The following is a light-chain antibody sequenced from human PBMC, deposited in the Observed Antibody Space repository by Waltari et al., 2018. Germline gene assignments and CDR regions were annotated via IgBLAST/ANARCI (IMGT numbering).Light chain of an antibody. CDR1: SGSISSNF. Sequence: NFMLTQSHSVSESPGKTVTISCTRSSGSISSNFVQLSQQRPGSAPTTVIYEDNQRPSGVPDRFSGSIDSSSNSASLTISGLKTEDEADYYCQSYDNINQGVFGGGTKLTVL. V-gene: IGLV6-57*04. CDR2: EDN. J-gene: IGLJ3*02. CDR3: QSYDNINQGV.